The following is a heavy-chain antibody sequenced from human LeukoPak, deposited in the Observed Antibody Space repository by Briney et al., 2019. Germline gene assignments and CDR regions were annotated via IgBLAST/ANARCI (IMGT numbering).Heavy chain of an antibody. J-gene: IGHJ4*02. V-gene: IGHV4-59*01. CDR1: GGSISSYY. Sequence: SETLSLTCTVSGGSISSYYWSWIRQPPGKGLEWIGYIYYSGSTNYNPSLKSRATISADTSKNQFSLKLSSVTAADTAVYYCASYDSSGYFDYWGQGTLVTVSS. CDR3: ASYDSSGYFDY. D-gene: IGHD3-22*01. CDR2: IYYSGST.